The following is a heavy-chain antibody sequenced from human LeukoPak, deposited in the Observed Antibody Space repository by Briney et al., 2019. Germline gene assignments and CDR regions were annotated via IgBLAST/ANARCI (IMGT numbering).Heavy chain of an antibody. CDR1: GFTFSSYW. V-gene: IGHV3-7*03. CDR3: ARDNRRRDDY. J-gene: IGHJ4*02. CDR2: IKEDGSEK. Sequence: HPGGSLRLSCAASGFTFSSYWMTWVRQAPGKGLEWVTNIKEDGSEKYYVDSVKGRFTISRDNAKNSLYLQMNSLRAEDTAVYYCARDNRRRDDYWGQGTLVTVSS.